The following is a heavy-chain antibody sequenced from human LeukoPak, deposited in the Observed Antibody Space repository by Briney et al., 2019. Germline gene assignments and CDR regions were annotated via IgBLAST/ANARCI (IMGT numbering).Heavy chain of an antibody. J-gene: IGHJ4*02. CDR3: ARDYPTLGVVTIFDY. Sequence: GGSLRLSCAASGFTFSSYAMSWVRQAPGKGREWVSAITSSGGSAYYADSVKGRFTISRDNSKNTLYLQMNSLRAEDTAVYYCARDYPTLGVVTIFDYWGQGTLVSVSS. CDR2: ITSSGGSA. D-gene: IGHD3-3*01. V-gene: IGHV3-23*01. CDR1: GFTFSSYA.